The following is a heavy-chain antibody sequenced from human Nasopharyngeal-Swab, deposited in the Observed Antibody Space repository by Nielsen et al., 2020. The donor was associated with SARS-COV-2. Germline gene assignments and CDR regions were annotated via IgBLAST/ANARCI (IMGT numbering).Heavy chain of an antibody. V-gene: IGHV3-30*18. J-gene: IGHJ3*02. Sequence: LSLTCAASGFTFSSYGMHWVRQAPGKGLEWVAVISYDGSNKYYADSVKGRFTISRDNSKNTLYLQMNSLRAEDTAVYYCAKGYSGSYLDAFDIWGQGTMVTVSS. CDR1: GFTFSSYG. CDR2: ISYDGSNK. CDR3: AKGYSGSYLDAFDI. D-gene: IGHD1-26*01.